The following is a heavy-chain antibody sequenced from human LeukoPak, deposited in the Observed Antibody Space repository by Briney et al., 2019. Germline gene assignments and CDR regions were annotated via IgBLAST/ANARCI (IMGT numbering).Heavy chain of an antibody. CDR2: INHSGST. CDR3: ARQPGYYYGSGRGWYYFDY. D-gene: IGHD3-10*01. V-gene: IGHV4-34*01. Sequence: PSETLSLTCAVYGGSFSGYYWSWIRQPPGKGLEWIGEINHSGSTNYNPSLKSRVTISVDTSKNQFSLKLSSATAADTAVYYCARQPGYYYGSGRGWYYFDYWGQGTLVTVSS. J-gene: IGHJ4*02. CDR1: GGSFSGYY.